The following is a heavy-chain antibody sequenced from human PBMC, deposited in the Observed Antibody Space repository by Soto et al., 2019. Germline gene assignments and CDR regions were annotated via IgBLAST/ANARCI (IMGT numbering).Heavy chain of an antibody. Sequence: PSGTLCPPRTVSWGSSSSGGGCRSLIPQHPGKGLEWIGYIYYSGSTYYNPSLKSRVTISVDTSKNQFSLKLSSVTAADTAVYYCARRYPGASWNWFDPWGQGTLVTVSS. CDR2: IYYSGST. CDR3: ARRYPGASWNWFDP. J-gene: IGHJ5*02. D-gene: IGHD1-26*01. CDR1: WGSSSSGGGC. V-gene: IGHV4-31*03.